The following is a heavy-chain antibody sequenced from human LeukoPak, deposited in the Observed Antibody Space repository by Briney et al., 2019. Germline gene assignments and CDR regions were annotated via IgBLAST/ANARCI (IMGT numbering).Heavy chain of an antibody. CDR2: INHSGST. V-gene: IGHV4-34*01. CDR1: GGSFSGYY. J-gene: IGHJ4*02. D-gene: IGHD1-26*01. CDR3: VRGRMGATLAYFDY. Sequence: PSETLSLTCAVYGGSFSGYYWSWIRQPPGRGLEWIGEINHSGSTNYNPSLKSRVTISVDTSKNQFSLKLSSVTAADTAVYYCVRGRMGATLAYFDYWGQGTLVTVSS.